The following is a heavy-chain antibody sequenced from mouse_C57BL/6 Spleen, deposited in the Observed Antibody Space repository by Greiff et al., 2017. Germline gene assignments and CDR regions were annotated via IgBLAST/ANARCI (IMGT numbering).Heavy chain of an antibody. CDR2: IHPNSGST. D-gene: IGHD2-3*01. V-gene: IGHV1-64*01. J-gene: IGHJ3*01. Sequence: VQLKQPGAELVKPGASVKLSCKASGYTFTSYWMHWVKQRPGQGLEWIGMIHPNSGSTNYNEKFKSKATLTVDKSSSTAYMQLSSLTSEDSAVYYCARGGDGYYPFAYWGQGTLVTVSA. CDR1: GYTFTSYW. CDR3: ARGGDGYYPFAY.